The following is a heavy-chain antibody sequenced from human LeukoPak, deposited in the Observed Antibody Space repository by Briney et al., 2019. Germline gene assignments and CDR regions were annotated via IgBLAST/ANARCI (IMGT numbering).Heavy chain of an antibody. CDR2: ISGSGGST. V-gene: IGHV3-23*01. CDR1: GFTFSSYA. Sequence: QPGGSLRLSCAASGFTFSSYAMSWVRQAPGKGLEWVSAISGSGGSTYYADSVKGRFTISRDNAKNSLYLQMNSLRAEDTALYYCAKGYGDSSGYYYFDYWGQGTLVTVSS. J-gene: IGHJ4*02. CDR3: AKGYGDSSGYYYFDY. D-gene: IGHD3-22*01.